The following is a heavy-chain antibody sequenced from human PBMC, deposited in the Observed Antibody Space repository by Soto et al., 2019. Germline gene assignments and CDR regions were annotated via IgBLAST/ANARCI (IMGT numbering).Heavy chain of an antibody. CDR2: INYIGTT. V-gene: IGHV4-31*03. D-gene: IGHD3-9*01. J-gene: IGHJ4*02. CDR3: AREQTFYDFLTGSAGYFDF. Sequence: SETLSLTCTVSGDSIAGGAYYWSWIRQHPGKGLEWIAYINYIGTTYYNPSLKSRLTISVDTSKNQFSLKLTSVTAADTAIYYCAREQTFYDFLTGSAGYFDFWGQGTLVTVS. CDR1: GDSIAGGAYY.